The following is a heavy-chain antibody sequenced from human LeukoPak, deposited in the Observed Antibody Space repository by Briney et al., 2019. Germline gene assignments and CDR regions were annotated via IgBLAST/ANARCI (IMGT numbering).Heavy chain of an antibody. CDR1: GGSISNGGYY. Sequence: SQTLSLTCTVSGGSISNGGYYWSWIRQPAGKGLEWIGRVYTSGITNYNPSLNSRVTISVDASKNQFSLKLSSVTAADTAVYYCARSSIAARGWFDPWGQGTLVTVSS. CDR3: ARSSIAARGWFDP. CDR2: VYTSGIT. J-gene: IGHJ5*02. V-gene: IGHV4-61*02. D-gene: IGHD6-6*01.